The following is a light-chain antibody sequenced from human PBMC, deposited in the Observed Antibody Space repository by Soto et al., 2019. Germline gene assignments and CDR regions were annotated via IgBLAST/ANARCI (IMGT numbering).Light chain of an antibody. Sequence: EIVLTQPPGTLSLSPGERATLSCRASQSVSSNYLAWYQQKPGQAPRLLIYGASSRATGIPDRFSGSGSGTDFTLTISRLAPEDFAVYYCQQYGSSPETFGQGTKVDIK. J-gene: IGKJ1*01. CDR3: QQYGSSPET. CDR2: GAS. V-gene: IGKV3-20*01. CDR1: QSVSSNY.